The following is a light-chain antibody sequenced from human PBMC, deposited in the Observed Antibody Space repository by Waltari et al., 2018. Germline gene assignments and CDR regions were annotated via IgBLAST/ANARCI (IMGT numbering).Light chain of an antibody. CDR1: SSNIAVNP. CDR3: AAWDDSLYGRV. Sequence: QSVLTQPPSASGTPGQTVSISRSGRSSNIAVNPVNWYQQLPGMAPKLPINGNNQRPSGVPDRFSGSKSGTSASLAISGLQSEDEADYYCAAWDDSLYGRVFGGGTKLTVL. V-gene: IGLV1-44*01. CDR2: GNN. J-gene: IGLJ2*01.